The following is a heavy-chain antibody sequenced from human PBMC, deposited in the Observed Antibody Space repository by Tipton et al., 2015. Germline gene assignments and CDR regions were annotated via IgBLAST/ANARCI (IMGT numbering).Heavy chain of an antibody. D-gene: IGHD5-24*01. CDR2: IYPDDSDT. CDR3: ARLSTYGYNDYFVS. J-gene: IGHJ4*02. CDR1: GYTFSDYW. V-gene: IGHV5-51*01. Sequence: VQLVQSGAEVKKPGESLKISCKSSGYTFSDYWIGWVRQMPGKGLEWMGMIYPDDSDTRYSPSFQGQVTISADKSISTAYLQWNSLKASDSAMYYCARLSTYGYNDYFVSWGRGTLVTVSS.